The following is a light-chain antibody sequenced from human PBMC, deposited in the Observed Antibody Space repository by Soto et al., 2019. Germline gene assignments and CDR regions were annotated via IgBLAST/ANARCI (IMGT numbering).Light chain of an antibody. CDR3: NSYAGSPYV. J-gene: IGLJ1*01. CDR2: EVN. V-gene: IGLV2-8*01. Sequence: QSALTQPPSESGSPGQSVTISCTGTSSDVGGYNYVSWYQQHPGKAPKLMIYEVNKRPSGVPDRFSGSKSGNTASLTVSGLQAEDEADYYCNSYAGSPYVFGTGTKLTVL. CDR1: SSDVGGYNY.